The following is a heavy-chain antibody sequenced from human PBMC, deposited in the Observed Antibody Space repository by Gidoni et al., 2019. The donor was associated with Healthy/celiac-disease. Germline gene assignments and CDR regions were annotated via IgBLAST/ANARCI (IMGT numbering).Heavy chain of an antibody. Sequence: QVTLRESGPALVKPTQTLTLTCPFSGFPLSTSGMCVSWIRQPPGKALEWLARIDWDDDKYYSTSLKTRLTISKDTTKNQVVLTRTNMDPGDTATYYCARLSGGSCYAVVDYWGQGTLVTVSS. CDR2: IDWDDDK. V-gene: IGHV2-70*15. D-gene: IGHD2-15*01. J-gene: IGHJ4*02. CDR1: GFPLSTSGMC. CDR3: ARLSGGSCYAVVDY.